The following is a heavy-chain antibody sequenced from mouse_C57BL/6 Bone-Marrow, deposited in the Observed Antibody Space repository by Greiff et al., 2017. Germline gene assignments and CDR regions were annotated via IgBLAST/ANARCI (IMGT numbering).Heavy chain of an antibody. V-gene: IGHV1-63*01. D-gene: IGHD4-1*01. J-gene: IGHJ4*01. Sequence: QVQLQQSGAELVRPGTSVKMSCKASGYTFTNYWIGWAKQRPGHGLEWIGDIYPGGGYTNYNEKFKGKATLTAYKSSSTAYMQFSSLTSEDSAFYYWAKSRWDAMDYWGQGTSVTVSS. CDR2: IYPGGGYT. CDR1: GYTFTNYW. CDR3: AKSRWDAMDY.